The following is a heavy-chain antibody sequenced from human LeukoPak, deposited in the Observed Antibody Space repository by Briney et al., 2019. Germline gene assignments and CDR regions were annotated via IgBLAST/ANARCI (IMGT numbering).Heavy chain of an antibody. D-gene: IGHD2-21*01. V-gene: IGHV3-23*01. CDR1: GFTFGSYA. CDR3: AKEVIRYWYFDP. Sequence: GGSLRLSCAASGFTFGSYAMTWVRQARGKGLEWVSVITGSGDNTYYADSVKGRFTISRDNSKNTLYLQMNSLRAEDTAVYYCAKEVIRYWYFDPWGRGTLVTVSS. CDR2: ITGSGDNT. J-gene: IGHJ2*01.